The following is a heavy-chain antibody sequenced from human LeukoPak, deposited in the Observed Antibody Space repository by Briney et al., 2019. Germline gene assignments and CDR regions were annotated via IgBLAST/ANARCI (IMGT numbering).Heavy chain of an antibody. CDR2: IYYSGNT. D-gene: IGHD3-3*01. V-gene: IGHV4-59*01. J-gene: IGHJ5*02. Sequence: SETLSLTCTVSGGSISSYYWSWIRQPPGKGLEWIGYIYYSGNTNYNPSLKSRVTISVDTSKNQFSLKLSSVTAADTAVYYCARLWSEGNWENWFDPCGQGTLVTVSS. CDR1: GGSISSYY. CDR3: ARLWSEGNWENWFDP.